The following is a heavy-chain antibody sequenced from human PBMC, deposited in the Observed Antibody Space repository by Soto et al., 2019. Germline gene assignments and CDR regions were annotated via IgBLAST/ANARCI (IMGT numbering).Heavy chain of an antibody. CDR3: ALRPGNYDFWSGTSQDAFDI. CDR1: GGSISSGDYY. Sequence: SETLSLTCTVSGGSISSGDYYWSWIRQPPGKGLEWIGYIYYSGSTYYNPSLKSRVTISVDTSKNQFSLKLSSVTAADTAVYYCALRPGNYDFWSGTSQDAFDIWGQGTMVTVSS. J-gene: IGHJ3*02. V-gene: IGHV4-30-4*01. D-gene: IGHD3-3*01. CDR2: IYYSGST.